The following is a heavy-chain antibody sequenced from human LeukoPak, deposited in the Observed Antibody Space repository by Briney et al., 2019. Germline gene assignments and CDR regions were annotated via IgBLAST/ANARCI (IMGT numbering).Heavy chain of an antibody. CDR3: ARDRGGYQMDY. CDR2: IYYSGST. CDR1: GGSISSGGYY. J-gene: IGHJ4*02. V-gene: IGHV4-31*11. Sequence: TSQTLSLTCAVSGGSISSGGYYWSWIRQHPGEGLEWIGYIYYSGSTYYNPSLKSRVTISVDTSKNQFSLKLTSMTAADTAVYYCARDRGGYQMDYWGQGTLVTVSS. D-gene: IGHD2-15*01.